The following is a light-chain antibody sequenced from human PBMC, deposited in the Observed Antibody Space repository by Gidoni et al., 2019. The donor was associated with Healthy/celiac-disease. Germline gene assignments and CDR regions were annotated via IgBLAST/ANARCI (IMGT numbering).Light chain of an antibody. CDR3: NSRDSSGNQHVV. CDR1: SLRSYY. V-gene: IGLV3-19*01. CDR2: GKN. Sequence: PAVSVALGQTVRITCQGDSLRSYYASWYQQKPGQAPVLVIYGKNNRPSGIPDRFSGSSSGNTASLTITGAQAEDEADYYCNSRDSSGNQHVVFGGGTKLTVL. J-gene: IGLJ2*01.